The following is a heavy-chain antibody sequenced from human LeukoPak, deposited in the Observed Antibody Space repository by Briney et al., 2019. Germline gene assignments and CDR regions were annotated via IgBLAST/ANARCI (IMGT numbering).Heavy chain of an antibody. D-gene: IGHD6-13*01. V-gene: IGHV4-61*01. Sequence: SETLSLTCAVSGESISSSKWWSWIRQPPGKGLEWIGYIYYSGSTNYNPSLKSRVTISVDTSKNQFSLKLSSVTAADTAVYYCARVRPYSSSWNFDYWGQGTLVTVSS. CDR2: IYYSGST. CDR1: GESISSSKW. J-gene: IGHJ4*02. CDR3: ARVRPYSSSWNFDY.